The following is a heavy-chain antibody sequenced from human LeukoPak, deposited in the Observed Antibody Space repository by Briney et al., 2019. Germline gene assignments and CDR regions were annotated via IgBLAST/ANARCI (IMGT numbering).Heavy chain of an antibody. D-gene: IGHD5-12*01. Sequence: GGSLRLSCAASGFTFSTYWMHWVRQAPGKGLVWVSHIKSDGSSTSYADSVKGRFTISRDNAKNTLYLQMNGLRAEDTAVYFCARDRGYTQDYWGQGTLVTVSS. J-gene: IGHJ4*02. CDR1: GFTFSTYW. CDR2: IKSDGSST. V-gene: IGHV3-74*01. CDR3: ARDRGYTQDY.